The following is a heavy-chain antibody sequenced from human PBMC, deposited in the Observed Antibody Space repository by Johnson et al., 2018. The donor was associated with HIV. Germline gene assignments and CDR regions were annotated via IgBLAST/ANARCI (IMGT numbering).Heavy chain of an antibody. D-gene: IGHD3-9*01. CDR1: GFTVSSNY. V-gene: IGHV3-66*02. CDR3: AKGRKPSDWYRSAFDI. CDR2: IYSGGST. J-gene: IGHJ3*02. Sequence: VQLVESGGVVVQPGGSLRLSCAASGFTVSSNYMSWVRQAPGKGLEWVSVIYSGGSTYYADSVKGRFTISRDNSKNTLYLQMNSLRAEDTAVYYCAKGRKPSDWYRSAFDIWGQGTMVTVSS.